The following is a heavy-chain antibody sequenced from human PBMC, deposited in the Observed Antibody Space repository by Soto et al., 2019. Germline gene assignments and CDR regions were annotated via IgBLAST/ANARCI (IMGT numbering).Heavy chain of an antibody. CDR2: ISSSSSYT. CDR1: GFTFSDYY. D-gene: IGHD4-17*01. J-gene: IGHJ4*02. Sequence: PGGSLRLSCAASGFTFSDYYMSWIRQAPGKGLEWVSYISSSSSYTNYADSVKGRFTISRDNAKNSLYLQMNSLRAEDTSVYYCARHPRRTHGDYVDYWGQGTLVPV. V-gene: IGHV3-11*03. CDR3: ARHPRRTHGDYVDY.